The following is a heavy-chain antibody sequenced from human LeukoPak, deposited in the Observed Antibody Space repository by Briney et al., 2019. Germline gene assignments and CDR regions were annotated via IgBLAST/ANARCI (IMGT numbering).Heavy chain of an antibody. CDR3: ATGLLYGYYYYGMDV. Sequence: QSGGSLRLSCAASGFTVSSNYMSWVRQAPGKGLEWVSVIYSGGSTYYADSVKGRFTISRDNSKNTLYLQMNSLRAEDTAVYYCATGLLYGYYYYGMDVWGQGTTVTVSS. J-gene: IGHJ6*02. V-gene: IGHV3-66*01. CDR2: IYSGGST. D-gene: IGHD4-17*01. CDR1: GFTVSSNY.